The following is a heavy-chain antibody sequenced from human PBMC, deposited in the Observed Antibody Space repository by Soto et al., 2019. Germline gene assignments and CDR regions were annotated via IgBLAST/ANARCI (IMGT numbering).Heavy chain of an antibody. D-gene: IGHD6-19*01. CDR1: GYTFTSYY. V-gene: IGHV1-46*01. Sequence: GASVKVSCKASGYTFTSYYMHWVRQATGQGLEWMGIINPSGGSTSYAQKFQGRVTMTRDTSTSTVYMELSSLRSEDTAVYYCARRALYSSGWSGTSYYYGMDVWGQGTTVTVSS. J-gene: IGHJ6*02. CDR2: INPSGGST. CDR3: ARRALYSSGWSGTSYYYGMDV.